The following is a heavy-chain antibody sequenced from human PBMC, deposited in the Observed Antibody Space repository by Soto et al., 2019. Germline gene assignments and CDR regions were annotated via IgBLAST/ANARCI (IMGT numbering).Heavy chain of an antibody. J-gene: IGHJ4*02. CDR1: GYTFTGYY. V-gene: IGHV1-2*04. Sequence: ASVKVSCKASGYTFTGYYMHWVRQAPGQGLEWMGWINPNSGGTNYAQKFQGWVTMTRDTSISTAYMELSRLRSDDTAVYYCARGPSRSCCGGSCYWFVGGCDYWGQGTLVTVSS. CDR3: ARGPSRSCCGGSCYWFVGGCDY. CDR2: INPNSGGT. D-gene: IGHD2-15*01.